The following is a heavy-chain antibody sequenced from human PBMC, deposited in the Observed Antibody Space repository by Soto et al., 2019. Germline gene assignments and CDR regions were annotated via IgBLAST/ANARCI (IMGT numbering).Heavy chain of an antibody. J-gene: IGHJ4*02. V-gene: IGHV4-30-4*01. CDR2: IYYSGST. CDR3: ACRGYSYGCLFDY. D-gene: IGHD5-18*01. Sequence: PSETLSLTCTGSGGSISSGDYYWSWIRQPPGKGLEWIGYIYYSGSTYYNPSLKSRVTISVDTSKNQFSLKLSSVTAADTAVYYCACRGYSYGCLFDYWGQGTLVTVSS. CDR1: GGSISSGDYY.